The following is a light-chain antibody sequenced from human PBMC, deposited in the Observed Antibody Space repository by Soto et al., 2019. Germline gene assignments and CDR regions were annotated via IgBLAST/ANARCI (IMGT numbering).Light chain of an antibody. Sequence: EIVLTQSPATLSLSPGDRATLSCRASQSVSTYLAWYQQKPGQAPRLLIYDASNRATGIPARFSGSGSGTEFTLTISSLQSEDFAVYYCQQYNNWPPWTFGQGTKVDI. CDR2: DAS. J-gene: IGKJ1*01. CDR1: QSVSTY. CDR3: QQYNNWPPWT. V-gene: IGKV3-11*01.